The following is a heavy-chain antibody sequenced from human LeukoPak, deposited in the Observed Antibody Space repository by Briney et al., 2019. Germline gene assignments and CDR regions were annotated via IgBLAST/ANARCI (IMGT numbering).Heavy chain of an antibody. CDR2: ISGSGGST. V-gene: IGHV3-23*01. J-gene: IGHJ6*02. CDR3: AKGAVYYYGSGSYYYYYGMDV. Sequence: GASLRLSCAASGFTFSSYAMSWVRQAPGKGLEWVSAISGSGGSTYNADSVKGRFTISRDNSKNTLYLQMNSLRAEDTAVYYCAKGAVYYYGSGSYYYYYGMDVWGQGTTVTVSS. CDR1: GFTFSSYA. D-gene: IGHD3-10*01.